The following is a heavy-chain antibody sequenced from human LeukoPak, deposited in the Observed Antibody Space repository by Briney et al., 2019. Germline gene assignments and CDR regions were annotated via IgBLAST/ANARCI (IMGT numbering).Heavy chain of an antibody. D-gene: IGHD3-22*01. J-gene: IGHJ4*02. V-gene: IGHV3-53*01. CDR1: GFTVSSNY. Sequence: GGSLRLSCAASGFTVSSNYMSWVRQAPGKGLEWVSVIYSGGSTYYADSVKGRFTISRDNSKNTLYLQMNSLRAEDTAVYYCARDQNFRDFPHYYDSSGPPLYWGQGTLVTVSS. CDR3: ARDQNFRDFPHYYDSSGPPLY. CDR2: IYSGGST.